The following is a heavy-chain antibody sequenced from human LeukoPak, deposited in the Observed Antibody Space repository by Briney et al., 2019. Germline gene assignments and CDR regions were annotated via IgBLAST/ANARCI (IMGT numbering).Heavy chain of an antibody. J-gene: IGHJ6*03. CDR3: ARVGVLRYSHYYYYMDV. CDR2: IYYSGST. CDR1: GGSISSSSYY. Sequence: PSETLSLTCTVSGGSISSSSYYWGWIRQPPGTGLEWIGSIYYSGSTYYNPSLKSRVTISLDTSKNQFSLKLNSVTAADTAVYYCARVGVLRYSHYYYYMDVWGKGTTVTISS. V-gene: IGHV4-39*07. D-gene: IGHD3-9*01.